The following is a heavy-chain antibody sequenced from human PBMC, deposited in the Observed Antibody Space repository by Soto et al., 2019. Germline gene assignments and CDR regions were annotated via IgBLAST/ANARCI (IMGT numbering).Heavy chain of an antibody. V-gene: IGHV3-23*01. J-gene: IGHJ4*02. D-gene: IGHD3-10*02. Sequence: GGSLRLSCAASGSTFSSYDMSWVRQAPGKGLEWVSTISGSGSSPYHAASVKGRFTISRDNSKNTLYLQMNSLRAEDTALYLCAKDSHGVAPSTMLTYWGQGTLVTVSS. CDR3: AKDSHGVAPSTMLTY. CDR2: ISGSGSSP. CDR1: GSTFSSYD.